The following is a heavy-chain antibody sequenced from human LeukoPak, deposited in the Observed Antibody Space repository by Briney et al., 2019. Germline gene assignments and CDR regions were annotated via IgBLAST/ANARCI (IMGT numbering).Heavy chain of an antibody. J-gene: IGHJ4*02. Sequence: GGSLRLSCAASGFTFSSYSMNWVRQAPGKGLEWVSSISSSSSYIYYADSVKGRFTISRDNAKNSLYLQMNSLRAEDTAVYYCARVGWFGELLYYFDYWGQGTLVTVSS. CDR3: ARVGWFGELLYYFDY. V-gene: IGHV3-21*01. CDR2: ISSSSSYI. CDR1: GFTFSSYS. D-gene: IGHD3-10*01.